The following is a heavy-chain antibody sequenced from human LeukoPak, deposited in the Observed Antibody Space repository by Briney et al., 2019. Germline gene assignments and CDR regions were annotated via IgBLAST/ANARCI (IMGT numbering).Heavy chain of an antibody. CDR2: INPNSGGT. V-gene: IGHV1-2*02. J-gene: IGHJ4*02. Sequence: GASVKVSCKASGYTFTGYYMHWVRQAPGQGLEWMGWINPNSGGTNYAQKFQGRVTMTRDTSISTAYMELSRLRSDDTAVYYCTRRPDRGRTPLTGPFDYWGQGTLVTVSS. D-gene: IGHD7-27*01. CDR1: GYTFTGYY. CDR3: TRRPDRGRTPLTGPFDY.